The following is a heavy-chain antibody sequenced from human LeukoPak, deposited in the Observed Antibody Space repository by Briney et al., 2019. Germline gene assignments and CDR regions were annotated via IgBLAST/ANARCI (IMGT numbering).Heavy chain of an antibody. CDR2: FSYSGT. CDR1: GGSISNPNYY. V-gene: IGHV4-39*01. Sequence: SETLSLTCTVSGGSISNPNYYSGWVRQPPGKGLEWIASFSYSGTYYNPSLENPVTISVDTSRNQFSLKLTSVTAADTAVYYCARRSSNPVGAIDYWGQGTLVTVS. CDR3: ARRSSNPVGAIDY. D-gene: IGHD1-26*01. J-gene: IGHJ4*02.